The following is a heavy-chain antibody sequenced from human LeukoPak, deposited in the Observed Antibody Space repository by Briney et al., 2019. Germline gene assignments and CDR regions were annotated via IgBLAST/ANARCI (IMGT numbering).Heavy chain of an antibody. Sequence: GGSLRLSCAASGFTFSNHGMHWVRQTPGKGLEWVALIWYDGSKKYYADSVKGRFTISRDNSKNTLYLQMDSLRTEDTAFYYCARATESDYWGQGPLVTVSS. CDR3: ARATESDY. CDR2: IWYDGSKK. CDR1: GFTFSNHG. J-gene: IGHJ4*02. V-gene: IGHV3-33*01.